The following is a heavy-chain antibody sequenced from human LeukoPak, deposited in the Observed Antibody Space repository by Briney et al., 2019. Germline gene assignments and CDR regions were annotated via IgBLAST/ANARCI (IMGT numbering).Heavy chain of an antibody. CDR1: GLTFSSHW. V-gene: IGHV3-74*03. D-gene: IGHD1-7*01. CDR2: ITNDGSST. J-gene: IGHJ4*02. CDR3: ERAGNYRFDC. Sequence: GGSLRLSCAASGLTFSSHWMHWVRQAPGKGLVRVSRITNDGSSTTYADSVKGRFTISRDNAKNTLFLQMNSLEAEDTAVYYCERAGNYRFDCWGQGTLVTVSS.